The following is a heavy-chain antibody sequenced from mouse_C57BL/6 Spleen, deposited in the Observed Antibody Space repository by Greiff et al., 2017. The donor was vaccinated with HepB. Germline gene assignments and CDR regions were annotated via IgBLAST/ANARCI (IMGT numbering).Heavy chain of an antibody. V-gene: IGHV3-6*01. CDR2: ISYDGSN. Sequence: DVKLQESGPGLVKPSQSLSLTCSVTGYSITSGYYWNWIRQFPGNKLEWMGYISYDGSNNYNPSLKNRISITRDTSKNQFFLKLNSVTTEDTATYYCARPGARGYFDVWGTGTTVTVSS. D-gene: IGHD4-1*01. CDR3: ARPGARGYFDV. CDR1: GYSITSGYY. J-gene: IGHJ1*03.